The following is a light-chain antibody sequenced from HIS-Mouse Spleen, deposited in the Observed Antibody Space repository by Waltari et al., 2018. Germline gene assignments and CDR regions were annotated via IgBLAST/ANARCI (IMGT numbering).Light chain of an antibody. CDR3: SSYTSSSTLVV. V-gene: IGLV2-14*03. J-gene: IGLJ2*01. Sequence: QSALTQPASVSGSPGQSITISCTGTSSDVGGYHYVSWYQQHPGKAPQPMSYDVSNRPSGVSNRFSGSKSGNTASLTISGLQAEDEADYYCSSYTSSSTLVVFGGGTKLTVL. CDR1: SSDVGGYHY. CDR2: DVS.